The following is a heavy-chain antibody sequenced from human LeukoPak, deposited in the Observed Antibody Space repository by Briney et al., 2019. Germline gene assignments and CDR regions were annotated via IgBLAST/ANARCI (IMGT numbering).Heavy chain of an antibody. CDR1: GGSFSGYY. CDR3: ARARGYYGSGSYYSPLDY. Sequence: PSETLSLTCAVYGGSFSGYYWSWIRQPPGKGLEWIWEINHSGSTNYNPSLNSRVSISVEMSKNQIPFKLSCVSAADTAVYYCARARGYYGSGSYYSPLDYWGQGTLVPVSS. D-gene: IGHD3-10*01. J-gene: IGHJ4*02. V-gene: IGHV4-34*01. CDR2: INHSGST.